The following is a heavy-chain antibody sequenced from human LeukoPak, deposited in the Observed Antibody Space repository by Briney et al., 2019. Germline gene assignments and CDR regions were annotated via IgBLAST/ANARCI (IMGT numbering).Heavy chain of an antibody. V-gene: IGHV3-30-3*01. D-gene: IGHD1-7*01. Sequence: GRSLRLSCAASGFTFSTYPMHWVRQAPGKGLEWVAVIAKDGSNPYYVDSVRGRFTISRDNSKNTLFLQINSLRAEDTAVYYCASLITGTSQLDCWGQGTLVTVSS. CDR1: GFTFSTYP. CDR3: ASLITGTSQLDC. J-gene: IGHJ4*02. CDR2: IAKDGSNP.